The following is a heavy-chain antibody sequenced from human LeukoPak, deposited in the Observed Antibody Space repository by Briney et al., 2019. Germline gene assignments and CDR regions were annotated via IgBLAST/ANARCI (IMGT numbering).Heavy chain of an antibody. CDR2: ISGSGGST. CDR1: GFTFSSYA. J-gene: IGHJ5*02. Sequence: GGSLRLSCAASGFTFSSYAMSWVRQAPGKGLEWVSAISGSGGSTYYADSVKGRFTISRDNSKNALYLQMDSLRAEDTAVYYCAKTDSSSWYVSNWFDPWGQGTLVTVSS. CDR3: AKTDSSSWYVSNWFDP. D-gene: IGHD6-13*01. V-gene: IGHV3-23*01.